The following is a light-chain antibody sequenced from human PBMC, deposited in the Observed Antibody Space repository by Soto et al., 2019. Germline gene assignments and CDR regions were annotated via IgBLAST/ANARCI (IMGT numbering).Light chain of an antibody. J-gene: IGKJ2*01. CDR1: QSVSSSQ. V-gene: IGKV3-20*01. Sequence: EIVLTQSPGTLSLSPGERATLSCRASQSVSSSQLAWYQQKPGQAPRLLIYGASTTATGIPDMFSGGGSGTDFTLTISRLEPEDFAVYYCQQFGSSPEYTFGQGTKLEVK. CDR2: GAS. CDR3: QQFGSSPEYT.